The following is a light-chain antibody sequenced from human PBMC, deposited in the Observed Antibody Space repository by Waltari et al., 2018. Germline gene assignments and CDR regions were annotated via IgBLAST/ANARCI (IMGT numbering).Light chain of an antibody. Sequence: QSALTQPPSASGSPGESVTISCTGTSSAIGDYDYVSWYHQHPGKAPKLMIYEVIKRPSGVPDRFSGSKSGNTASLTVSGLQAEDEADYYCCSYAGTNNFYVFGTGTKVTVL. V-gene: IGLV2-8*01. CDR1: SSAIGDYDY. CDR2: EVI. J-gene: IGLJ1*01. CDR3: CSYAGTNNFYV.